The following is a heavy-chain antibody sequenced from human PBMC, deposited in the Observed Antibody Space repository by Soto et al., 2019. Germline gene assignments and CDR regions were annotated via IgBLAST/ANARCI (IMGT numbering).Heavy chain of an antibody. CDR2: IIPIFGTA. V-gene: IGHV1-69*13. Sequence: SVKVSCKASGDTFTDYYIHWVRQAPGQGLEWMGGIIPIFGTANYAQKFQGRVTITADESTSTAYMELSSLRSEDTAVYYCARDRELYDFPRVIRHYYYYYGMDVWGQGTTVTVSS. CDR3: ARDRELYDFPRVIRHYYYYYGMDV. J-gene: IGHJ6*02. D-gene: IGHD3-3*01. CDR1: GDTFTDYY.